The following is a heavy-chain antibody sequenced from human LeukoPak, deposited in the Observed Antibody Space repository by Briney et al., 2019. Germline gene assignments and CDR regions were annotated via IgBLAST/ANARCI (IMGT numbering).Heavy chain of an antibody. CDR3: ARARVAVAGQERYYFDY. D-gene: IGHD6-19*01. V-gene: IGHV1-2*06. CDR1: GYTFTVYY. J-gene: IGHJ4*02. CDR2: INPNSGGT. Sequence: ASVKVSCKASGYTFTVYYMHWVRQAPGQGLEWMGRINPNSGGTNYAQKFQGRVTMTRDTSISTAYMELSRLRSDDTAVYYCARARVAVAGQERYYFDYWGQGTPVTVSS.